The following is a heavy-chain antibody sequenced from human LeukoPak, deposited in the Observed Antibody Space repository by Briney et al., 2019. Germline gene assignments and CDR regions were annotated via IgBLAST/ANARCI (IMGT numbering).Heavy chain of an antibody. Sequence: SVKVSCKASGFTFTSSAMQWVRQARGQRLEWIGWIAVGSGNTNYAQKFQERVTITRDMSTSTAYMELSSLRSEDTAVYYCAADGDYGGNSFIWGQGTLVTVSS. CDR3: AADGDYGGNSFI. D-gene: IGHD4-23*01. CDR1: GFTFTSSA. CDR2: IAVGSGNT. V-gene: IGHV1-58*02. J-gene: IGHJ4*02.